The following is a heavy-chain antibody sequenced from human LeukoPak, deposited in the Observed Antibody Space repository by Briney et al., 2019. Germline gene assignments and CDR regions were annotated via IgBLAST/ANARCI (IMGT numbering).Heavy chain of an antibody. J-gene: IGHJ4*02. V-gene: IGHV3-74*03. CDR3: AREVSTIDY. CDR2: INSDGSTT. D-gene: IGHD5/OR15-5a*01. Sequence: GGSLRLSCAASGFTFSSYWMHWVRQDPGKGLVWVSRINSDGSTTTYAVSVKGRFTISRDNAKNTLYLQMNRLRAEDTAVYYCAREVSTIDYWGQGTLVTVSS. CDR1: GFTFSSYW.